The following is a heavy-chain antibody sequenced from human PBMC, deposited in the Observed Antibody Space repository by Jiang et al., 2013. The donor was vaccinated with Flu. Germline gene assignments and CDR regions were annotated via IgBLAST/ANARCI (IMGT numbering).Heavy chain of an antibody. D-gene: IGHD6-13*01. J-gene: IGHJ6*02. V-gene: IGHV7-4-1*02. CDR2: INTNTGNP. CDR1: GYTFTLYP. Sequence: QSGSELRKPGASVRVSCKASGYTFTLYPMNWVRQAPGQGLEWMGWINTNTGNPTYARGLTGRFVFSLDTSATTAYLQISGLKAEDTAVYFCAREGVGYDHSSSLPSHYYFGMDVWGQGTTVTVSS. CDR3: AREGVGYDHSSSLPSHYYFGMDV.